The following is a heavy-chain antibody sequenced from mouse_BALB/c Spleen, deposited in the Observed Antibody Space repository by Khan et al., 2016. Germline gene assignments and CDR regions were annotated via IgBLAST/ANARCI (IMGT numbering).Heavy chain of an antibody. V-gene: IGHV9-3-1*01. CDR1: GYTFTNFG. CDR3: ASGWLLHVWFAY. D-gene: IGHD2-3*01. CDR2: INTYTGDP. J-gene: IGHJ3*01. Sequence: LVESGPELKKPGETVKISCKASGYTFTNFGMHWVKQAPGKGLKWMGWINTYTGDPSYADDFKGRFAFSLETSASTAYLQINNLKNEDTATYFCASGWLLHVWFAYWGQGTLVTVSA.